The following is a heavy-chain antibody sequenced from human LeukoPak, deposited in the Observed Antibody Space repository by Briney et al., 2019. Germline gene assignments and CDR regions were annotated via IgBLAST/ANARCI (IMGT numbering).Heavy chain of an antibody. J-gene: IGHJ4*01. Sequence: PGGSLRLSCAASGFTFSSYAMSWVRQAPGKGLEWVSAISGGGGSTYYADSVKGRFTISRDNSKNTLYLQMNSLRAEDTAVYYCAKDRRGYSSSLGLFAYWGHRTPVTVSS. CDR2: ISGGGGST. V-gene: IGHV3-23*01. CDR1: GFTFSSYA. CDR3: AKDRRGYSSSLGLFAY. D-gene: IGHD6-6*01.